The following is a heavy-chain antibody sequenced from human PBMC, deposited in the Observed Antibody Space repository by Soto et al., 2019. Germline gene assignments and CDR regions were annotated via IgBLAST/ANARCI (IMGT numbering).Heavy chain of an antibody. Sequence: SETLSLTCTVSGGSISSSSYYWGWIRQPPGKGLEWIGSIYYSGSTYYNPSLKSRVTISVDTSKNQFSLKLSSVTAADTAVYYCARHTVYYDSSSTPFTLPFDYWGQGTLVTVSS. CDR1: GGSISSSSYY. CDR3: ARHTVYYDSSSTPFTLPFDY. CDR2: IYYSGST. D-gene: IGHD3-22*01. J-gene: IGHJ4*02. V-gene: IGHV4-39*01.